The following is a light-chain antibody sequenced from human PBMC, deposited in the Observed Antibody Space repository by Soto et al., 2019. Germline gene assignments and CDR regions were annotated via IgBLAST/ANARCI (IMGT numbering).Light chain of an antibody. CDR2: SNN. CDR3: VAWDDSLNGYV. Sequence: QYVLTQPPSASGTPGQSGTISCSGSSSNIGSNTVNWYQQLPGTAPKLLIYSNNQRPSGVPDRFSGSKSGTSASLAISGLQSEDEADYYCVAWDDSLNGYVFGTGTKLTVL. CDR1: SSNIGSNT. J-gene: IGLJ1*01. V-gene: IGLV1-44*01.